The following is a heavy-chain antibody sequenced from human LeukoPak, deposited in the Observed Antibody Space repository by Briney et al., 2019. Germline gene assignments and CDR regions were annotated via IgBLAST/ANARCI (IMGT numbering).Heavy chain of an antibody. D-gene: IGHD1-26*01. CDR3: ARANFLGIYDY. CDR1: GFIFSSYW. J-gene: IGHJ4*02. V-gene: IGHV3-74*01. Sequence: GGSLRLSCAASGFIFSSYWMHWVRQAPGKGLVWVSRINSDGSSTSYADSVKGRFTISRDNAKNTLYLQMNSLRAEDTAVYYCARANFLGIYDYWGQGTLVTVSS. CDR2: INSDGSST.